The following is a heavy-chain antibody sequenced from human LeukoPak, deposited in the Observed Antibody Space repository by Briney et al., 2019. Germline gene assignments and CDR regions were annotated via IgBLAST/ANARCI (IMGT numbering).Heavy chain of an antibody. CDR3: ARHNEECPGEYCFLLSFDY. V-gene: IGHV4-59*08. D-gene: IGHD2-8*02. CDR2: VHSSGRT. CDR1: GGSINNFY. J-gene: IGHJ4*01. Sequence: SETLSLTCTVSGGSINNFYWSWIRQSPGKGLEWIGYVHSSGRTDYNPSLRSRVSMSADTSKSQLSLRLTSVTAADTAVYFCARHNEECPGEYCFLLSFDYWGPGSLVTVSS.